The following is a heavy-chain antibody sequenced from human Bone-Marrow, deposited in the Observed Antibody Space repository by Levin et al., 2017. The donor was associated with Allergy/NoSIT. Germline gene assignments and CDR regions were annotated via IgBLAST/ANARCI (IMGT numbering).Heavy chain of an antibody. J-gene: IGHJ4*02. V-gene: IGHV4-59*01. CDR1: DSISTYY. D-gene: IGHD2-15*01. Sequence: ASETLSLTCSVDSISTYYWSWIRQTPEKGLEWLGYIYHTGYTTYNPSLKSRVTILVDTSKSQFSLTLNSVTAADTGLYYCAKGGSWPIFDNWGQGAPVIVSS. CDR2: IYHTGYT. CDR3: AKGGSWPIFDN.